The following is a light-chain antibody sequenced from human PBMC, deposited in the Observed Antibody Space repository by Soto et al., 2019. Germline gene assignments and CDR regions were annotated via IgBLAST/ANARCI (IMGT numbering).Light chain of an antibody. V-gene: IGKV1-39*01. CDR1: QTISSS. J-gene: IGKJ3*01. Sequence: DIQLTQSPSSLSASVGDRVTITCRASQTISSSLNWYQQKPGKAPNLLIYAASSLQSGVPSRFSGSGSETDFTLTISSLQPEDFATYYCQQSYSTPFTFGPGTRVDIK. CDR2: AAS. CDR3: QQSYSTPFT.